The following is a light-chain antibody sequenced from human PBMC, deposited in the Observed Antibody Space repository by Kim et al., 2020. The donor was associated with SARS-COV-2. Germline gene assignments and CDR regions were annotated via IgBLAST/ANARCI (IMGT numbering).Light chain of an antibody. J-gene: IGLJ1*01. V-gene: IGLV3-1*01. CDR1: KLGDKY. CDR2: RDN. Sequence: VSPEQTASITCSGDKLGDKYASWYQQKPGQSPVVVIFRDNRRPAGIPERFSGSNSGNTATLTISGTQAMDEADYYCQAWDSSIYVFGTGTKVTVL. CDR3: QAWDSSIYV.